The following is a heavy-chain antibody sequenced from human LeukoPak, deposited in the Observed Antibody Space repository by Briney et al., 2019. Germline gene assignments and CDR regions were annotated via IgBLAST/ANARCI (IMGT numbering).Heavy chain of an antibody. J-gene: IGHJ4*02. Sequence: GASVKVSCKASGDTFRNYDINWVRQAPGQRLEWMGWLSPNSGRAGSARKFQDRVTFSRDTSISTVYMEVTSLTVDDTAVYYCARARYSSLLYWRPYFDYWGQGVLVTVSS. CDR2: LSPNSGRA. CDR1: GDTFRNYD. V-gene: IGHV1-8*03. CDR3: ARARYSSLLYWRPYFDY. D-gene: IGHD5-18*01.